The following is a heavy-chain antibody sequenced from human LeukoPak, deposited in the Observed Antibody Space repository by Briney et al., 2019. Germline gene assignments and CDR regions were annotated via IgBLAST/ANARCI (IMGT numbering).Heavy chain of an antibody. CDR2: IKNTGGGWTT. CDR3: TPHAFPDLDS. V-gene: IGHV3-15*01. CDR1: GWTFTNAW. Sequence: PGGSLRLSCAASGWTFTNAWRSWVRQAPGKGLEWVGRIKNTGGGWTTEYAAPATGRPTISGAASRNTLYLHRTSLRTEVTAPYYRTPHAFPDLDSSGTGNLVTVS. J-gene: IGHJ4*02. D-gene: IGHD3-16*01.